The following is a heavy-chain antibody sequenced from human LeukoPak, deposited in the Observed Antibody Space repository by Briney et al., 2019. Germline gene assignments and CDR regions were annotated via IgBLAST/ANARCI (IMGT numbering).Heavy chain of an antibody. J-gene: IGHJ4*02. D-gene: IGHD3-16*02. CDR1: GGSISGYY. CDR3: ARVVVHGHSDY. V-gene: IGHV4-59*01. CDR2: IYYTGST. Sequence: PSETLSLTCTVSGGSISGYYWSWIRQPPGKGLEWIGFIYYTGSTKYNPSLKSRVTISVDTSKNQFSLELSSVTAADTAVYYCARVVVHGHSDYWGQGTLVTVSS.